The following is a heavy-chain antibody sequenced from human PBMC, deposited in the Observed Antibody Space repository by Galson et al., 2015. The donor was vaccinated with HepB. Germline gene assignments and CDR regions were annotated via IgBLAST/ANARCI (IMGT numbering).Heavy chain of an antibody. D-gene: IGHD2-21*01. V-gene: IGHV3-23*01. Sequence: SLRLSCAASGFTFSSYAMSWVRQAPGKGLEWVSGISGSGGSTYNADSVKGRVTISRDYSKNTLYLQMNNLRAEDTAVYYCAKDLRPDREVIAPFDYWGQGTLVTVSS. CDR3: AKDLRPDREVIAPFDY. CDR1: GFTFSSYA. J-gene: IGHJ4*02. CDR2: ISGSGGST.